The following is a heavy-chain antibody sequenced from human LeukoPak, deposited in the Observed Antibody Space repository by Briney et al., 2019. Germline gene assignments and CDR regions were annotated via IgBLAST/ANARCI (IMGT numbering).Heavy chain of an antibody. CDR3: ARDYCSTTTCLDY. Sequence: GGSLRLSCAASGFTFSSHWMSWVRQAPGKGLEWVANINLDASEKYYIDSVKGRFTISRDDSENTLSLQMNSLRAEDTAIYYCARDYCSTTTCLDYWGQGTLVTVPS. V-gene: IGHV3-7*01. CDR2: INLDASEK. CDR1: GFTFSSHW. J-gene: IGHJ4*02. D-gene: IGHD2-2*01.